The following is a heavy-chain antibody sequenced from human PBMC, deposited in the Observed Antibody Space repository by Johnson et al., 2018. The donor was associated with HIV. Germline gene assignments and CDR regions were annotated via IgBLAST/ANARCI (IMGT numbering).Heavy chain of an antibody. Sequence: EQLVESGGGLVQPGGSLRLSCVASGFTVSSNYMSWVRQAPGRGLEWVAVLYSGGTTYYVDSVKGRFTISRDNSKNTLYLQMNRLRAEDTAVYYCARDLLGRRADDAFDIWGQGTMVTVSS. CDR1: GFTVSSNY. J-gene: IGHJ3*02. CDR2: LYSGGTT. V-gene: IGHV3-66*01. CDR3: ARDLLGRRADDAFDI. D-gene: IGHD2-21*01.